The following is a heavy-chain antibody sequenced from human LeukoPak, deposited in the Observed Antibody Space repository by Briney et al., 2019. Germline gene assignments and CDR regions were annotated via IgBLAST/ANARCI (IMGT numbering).Heavy chain of an antibody. CDR3: VRNAHMDD. V-gene: IGHV4-59*01. Sequence: PSETLSLTCTVSGGSISSGYWSWIRQPPGKGLEWIGYIYNSGNINYNPSLKSRVTMSVGTSRNQLSLKLSSVTAADTAVYYCVRNAHMDDWGKGTTVTVSS. CDR2: IYNSGNI. J-gene: IGHJ6*03. CDR1: GGSISSGY. D-gene: IGHD2-2*01.